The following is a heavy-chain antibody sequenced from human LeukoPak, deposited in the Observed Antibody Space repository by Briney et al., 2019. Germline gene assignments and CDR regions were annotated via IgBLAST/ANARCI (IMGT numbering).Heavy chain of an antibody. J-gene: IGHJ3*02. CDR3: ARDTMIVATRAFDI. Sequence: PTQTLSLTCTVSGGSISSGGYYWSWNRQHPGKGLEWIGYIYYSGSTYYNPSLKSRVTISVDTSKNQFSLKLSSVTAADTAVYYCARDTMIVATRAFDIWGQGTMVTVSS. CDR2: IYYSGST. V-gene: IGHV4-31*03. CDR1: GGSISSGGYY. D-gene: IGHD3-22*01.